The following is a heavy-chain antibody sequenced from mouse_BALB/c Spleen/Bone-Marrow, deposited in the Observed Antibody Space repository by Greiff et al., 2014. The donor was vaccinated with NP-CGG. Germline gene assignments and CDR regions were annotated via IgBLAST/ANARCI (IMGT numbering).Heavy chain of an antibody. V-gene: IGHV1-4*01. D-gene: IGHD2-3*01. CDR3: ARDGHYGYAFDY. CDR1: GFTFTSYT. J-gene: IGHJ2*02. Sequence: VQLQQSGAELAKPGASVKLSCMASGFTFTSYTIQWVKQRPGQGLEWIGEINPSNGHTNYNKKFKNKATLTDDKSSSTAYMQLSSLTSEDSAVYYCARDGHYGYAFDYWGQGTSLTVSS. CDR2: INPSNGHT.